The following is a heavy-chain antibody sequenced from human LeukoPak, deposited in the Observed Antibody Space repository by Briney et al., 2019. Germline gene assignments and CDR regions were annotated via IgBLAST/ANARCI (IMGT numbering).Heavy chain of an antibody. Sequence: GGSLRLSCAASGFTFSSYGMHWVRQAPGKGLEWVAFIRYDGSNKYYADSVKGRFTISRDNSKNTLYLQMNSLRAEDTAVYYCAKVGYSSGWYKGADYWGQGTLVTVSS. V-gene: IGHV3-30*02. D-gene: IGHD6-19*01. CDR3: AKVGYSSGWYKGADY. CDR2: IRYDGSNK. CDR1: GFTFSSYG. J-gene: IGHJ4*02.